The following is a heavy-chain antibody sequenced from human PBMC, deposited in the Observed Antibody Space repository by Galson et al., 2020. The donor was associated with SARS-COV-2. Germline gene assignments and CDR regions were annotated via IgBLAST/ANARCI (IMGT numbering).Heavy chain of an antibody. CDR1: GGSISSYY. J-gene: IGHJ4*02. V-gene: IGHV4-59*01. CDR3: ARIARGY. Sequence: SETLSLTCTVSGGSISSYYWSWVRQPPGKGLEWIGYIYDSGRSTNYNPSLKSRVTISVDTSKNQLSLKLRSVTAADTAVYYCARIARGYWGQGKLVTVSS. D-gene: IGHD2-21*01. CDR2: IYDSGRST.